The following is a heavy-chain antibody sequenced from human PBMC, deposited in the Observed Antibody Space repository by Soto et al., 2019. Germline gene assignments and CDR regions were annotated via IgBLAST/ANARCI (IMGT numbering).Heavy chain of an antibody. CDR3: ARTMELRLYYYHYYMDV. CDR2: TYYRSKWYN. V-gene: IGHV6-1*01. D-gene: IGHD1-7*01. CDR1: GDSVSSNSAA. J-gene: IGHJ6*03. Sequence: SQTLSLTCAISGDSVSSNSAAWNWIRQSPSRGLEWLGRTYYRSKWYNDYAVSVKSRITINPDTSKNQFSLQLNSVTPEDTAVYYCARTMELRLYYYHYYMDVWGKGTTVTVSS.